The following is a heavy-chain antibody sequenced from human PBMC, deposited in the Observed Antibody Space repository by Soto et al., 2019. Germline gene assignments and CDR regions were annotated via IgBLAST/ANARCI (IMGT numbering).Heavy chain of an antibody. J-gene: IGHJ6*02. V-gene: IGHV3-23*01. CDR1: GFTFSNYA. CDR3: VKDYYGDYDPSQYFYYGMDV. D-gene: IGHD4-17*01. CDR2: ISGSGVNT. Sequence: GSLRLSCAVSGFTFSNYAFSWVRQAPGKGLEWVSAISGSGVNTYYADSLKGRFTISRDNFMNTLHLEMNSLRADDTAVYFCVKDYYGDYDPSQYFYYGMDVWGQGTPVTVS.